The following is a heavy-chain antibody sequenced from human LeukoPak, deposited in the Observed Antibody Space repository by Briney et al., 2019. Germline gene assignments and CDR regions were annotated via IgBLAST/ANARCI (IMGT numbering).Heavy chain of an antibody. D-gene: IGHD2-21*01. Sequence: PGGSLRLSCAASGFTLSSYSRNWVRQAPGKGLEWVSSISSSSSYIYYADSVKGRFTISRDNAKNSLYLQMNSLRAEDTAVYYCARSSHSEDWFYPWGQGTLVTVSS. CDR1: GFTLSSYS. CDR3: ARSSHSEDWFYP. CDR2: ISSSSSYI. V-gene: IGHV3-21*01. J-gene: IGHJ5*02.